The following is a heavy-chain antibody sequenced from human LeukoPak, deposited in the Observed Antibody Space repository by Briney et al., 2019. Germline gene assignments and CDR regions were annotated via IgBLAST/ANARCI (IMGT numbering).Heavy chain of an antibody. CDR2: MNPNSGYT. Sequence: GASVKVSCKASGYTFTTCDINWVRQATGQGLEWMGWMNPNSGYTGYAQKFQGRVTITRDTSISTAYMELSSLRSEDTAVYYCARVAGSIDYWGQGTLVTVSS. V-gene: IGHV1-8*03. CDR3: ARVAGSIDY. CDR1: GYTFTTCD. D-gene: IGHD6-19*01. J-gene: IGHJ4*02.